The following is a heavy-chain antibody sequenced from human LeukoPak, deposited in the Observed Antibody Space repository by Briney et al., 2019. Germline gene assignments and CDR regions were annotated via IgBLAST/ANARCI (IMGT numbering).Heavy chain of an antibody. CDR2: ICNDDSRT. J-gene: IGHJ4*02. CDR1: GFTVISNY. Sequence: GGSLRLSCAASGFTVISNYMSWVRQAPGKGLEWVSLICNDDSRTYYADSVKGRFTISRDNSKNTLYLQMNSLRAEDTAVYYCAKDHIDYWGQGTLVTVSS. CDR3: AKDHIDY. D-gene: IGHD2-21*01. V-gene: IGHV3-23*03.